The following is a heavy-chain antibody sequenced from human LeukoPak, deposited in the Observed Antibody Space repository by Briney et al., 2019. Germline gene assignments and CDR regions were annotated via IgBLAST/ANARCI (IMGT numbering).Heavy chain of an antibody. Sequence: GASVKVSRKASGYTFTSNYMHWVRQAPGQGLEWMGWINPNSGGTNYAQKFQGWVTMTRDTSISTAYMELSRLRSDDTAVYYCARDLSGSSWTFDYWGQGTLVTVSS. CDR3: ARDLSGSSWTFDY. D-gene: IGHD6-13*01. J-gene: IGHJ4*02. CDR2: INPNSGGT. V-gene: IGHV1-2*04. CDR1: GYTFTSNY.